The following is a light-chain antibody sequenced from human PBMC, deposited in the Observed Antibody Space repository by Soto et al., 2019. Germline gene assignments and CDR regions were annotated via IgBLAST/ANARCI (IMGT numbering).Light chain of an antibody. V-gene: IGKV1-5*01. CDR1: QTISSW. J-gene: IGKJ5*01. CDR3: QQTRSGIT. CDR2: DAS. Sequence: GDRVTITCRASQTISSWLAWYQQKPGKAPTLLIYDASTLERGVPSRFSGTGSGTEFTLTIDTLQPDDFASYYCQQTRSGITFGQGTRLEIK.